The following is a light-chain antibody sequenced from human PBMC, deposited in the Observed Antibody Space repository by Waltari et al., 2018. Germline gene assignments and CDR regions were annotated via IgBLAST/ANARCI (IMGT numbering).Light chain of an antibody. V-gene: IGKV1-5*01. Sequence: DIQMTQSPSTLSASIGDRVTIPCRASQSLSNWLAGYQQKPGKAPKLLIYGASSLESGVPSRFSGSGSGTEFTLTISSLQPDDFATYYCQQYNTYSRTFGQGTTVEVK. J-gene: IGKJ1*01. CDR2: GAS. CDR3: QQYNTYSRT. CDR1: QSLSNW.